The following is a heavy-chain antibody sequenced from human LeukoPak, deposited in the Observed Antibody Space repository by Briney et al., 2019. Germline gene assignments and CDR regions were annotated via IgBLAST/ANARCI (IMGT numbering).Heavy chain of an antibody. CDR2: INHSGST. J-gene: IGHJ4*02. D-gene: IGHD2-21*02. CDR3: ARHYLKAWRLYYFDY. CDR1: GGSFSGYY. V-gene: IGHV4-34*01. Sequence: SETLSLTCAVYGGSFSGYYWSWIRQPPGEGLEWIGEINHSGSTNYNPSLKSRVTISVDTSKNQFSLKLSSVTAADTAVYYCARHYLKAWRLYYFDYWGQGTLVTVSS.